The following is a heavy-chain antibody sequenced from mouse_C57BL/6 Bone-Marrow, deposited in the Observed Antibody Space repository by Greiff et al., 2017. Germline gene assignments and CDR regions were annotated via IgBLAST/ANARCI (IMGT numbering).Heavy chain of an antibody. Sequence: QVTLKECGPGILQSSQTLSLTCSFSGFSLSTSGMGVSWIRQPSGKGLEWLAHIYWDDDKRYNPSLKSRLTISKDTSRNQVFLKITSVDTADTATYYCARRAFYYFDYWGQGTTLTVSS. CDR3: ARRAFYYFDY. J-gene: IGHJ2*01. CDR2: IYWDDDK. V-gene: IGHV8-12*01. CDR1: GFSLSTSGMG.